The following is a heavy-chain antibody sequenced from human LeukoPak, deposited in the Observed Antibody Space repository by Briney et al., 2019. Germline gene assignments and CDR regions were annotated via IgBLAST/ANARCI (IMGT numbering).Heavy chain of an antibody. D-gene: IGHD3-10*01. CDR3: ANLVRGVIITFPSGGPFDY. CDR2: ISGSGGST. J-gene: IGHJ4*02. V-gene: IGHV3-23*01. Sequence: PGGSLRLSCAASGFTFSSYAMSWVRQALGRGLEWVSAISGSGGSTYYADSVKGRFTISRDNSKNTLYLQVNSLRAEDTAVYYCANLVRGVIITFPSGGPFDYWGQGTLVTVSS. CDR1: GFTFSSYA.